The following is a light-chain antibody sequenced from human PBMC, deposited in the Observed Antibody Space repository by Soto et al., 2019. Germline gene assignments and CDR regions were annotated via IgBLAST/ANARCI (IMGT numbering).Light chain of an antibody. V-gene: IGLV1-44*01. J-gene: IGLJ7*01. Sequence: QSVLTQPPSASGTPGQRVTISCSGSSSNIGRNTVNWYQHLPGTAPKLLIYSNNQRPSGVPDRFSGSKSGTSASLAISGLQSEDEAEYYCATWDDSLNGCVFGGGTQLTVL. CDR1: SSNIGRNT. CDR3: ATWDDSLNGCV. CDR2: SNN.